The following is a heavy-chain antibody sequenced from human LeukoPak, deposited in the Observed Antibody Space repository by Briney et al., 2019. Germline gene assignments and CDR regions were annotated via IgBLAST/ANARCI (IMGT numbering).Heavy chain of an antibody. V-gene: IGHV3-7*03. CDR3: ARDQYDTWSRRGNFDS. Sequence: GGSLGLSCVASGFPFSSYWMSWVRQAPGKGLEWVANIKLDGSEKNYVDSVKGRFTISRDNTKNSLYLQMNSLRVEDTAVFYCARDQYDTWSRRGNFDSWGQGTLVIVSS. CDR2: IKLDGSEK. D-gene: IGHD3-3*01. CDR1: GFPFSSYW. J-gene: IGHJ4*02.